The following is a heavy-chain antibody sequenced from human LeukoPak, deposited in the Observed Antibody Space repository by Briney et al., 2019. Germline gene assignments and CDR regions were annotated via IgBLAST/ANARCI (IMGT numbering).Heavy chain of an antibody. Sequence: EASVKVSFTASGYTFTVYYMHWVRQAPGQGVEWMGWINPNSGGTNYAQKFQGRVTMTRDTSISTAYTELSRLRSDDTAVYYCARTPRGSPRPNDYWGQGALVTVSS. CDR2: INPNSGGT. D-gene: IGHD3-10*01. CDR1: GYTFTVYY. J-gene: IGHJ4*02. CDR3: ARTPRGSPRPNDY. V-gene: IGHV1-2*02.